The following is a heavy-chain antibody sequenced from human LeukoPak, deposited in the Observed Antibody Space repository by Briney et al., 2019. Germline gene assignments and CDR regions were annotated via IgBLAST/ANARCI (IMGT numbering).Heavy chain of an antibody. CDR1: GFTFSSYS. V-gene: IGHV3-48*01. Sequence: GGSLRLSCAASGFTFSSYSMNWVRQAPGKGLEWVSYISSSSSTIYYADPVKGRFTISRDNAKNSLYLQMNSLRAEDTAVYYCARAPMTTVTESVDWGQGTLVTVSS. J-gene: IGHJ4*02. CDR2: ISSSSSTI. CDR3: ARAPMTTVTESVD. D-gene: IGHD4-17*01.